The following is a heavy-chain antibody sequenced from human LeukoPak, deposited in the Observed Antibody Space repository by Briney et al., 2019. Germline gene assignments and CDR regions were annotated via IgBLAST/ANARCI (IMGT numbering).Heavy chain of an antibody. Sequence: GGSLRLSCAASGFTFSSYAMSWVRQAPGKGLEWVSAISGSGGSTYYADSVKGRFTISRDNSKNTLYLQMNSLRAEDTAVYYCAGADSYDFWSGYLGWGQGTLVTVSS. CDR2: ISGSGGST. J-gene: IGHJ4*02. CDR1: GFTFSSYA. D-gene: IGHD3-3*01. CDR3: AGADSYDFWSGYLG. V-gene: IGHV3-23*01.